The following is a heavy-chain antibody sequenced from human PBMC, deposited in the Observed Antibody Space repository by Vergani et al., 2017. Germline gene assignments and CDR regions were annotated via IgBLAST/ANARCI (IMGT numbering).Heavy chain of an antibody. D-gene: IGHD7-27*01. V-gene: IGHV2-70*04. Sequence: QATLKESGPALVKPTQTLTLTCTFSGFLLSTSGMRVSWIRQPPGKALEWLARIDWDDDKFYSTSLKTRLTISKDTSKNQVVLTMTNMDPVDTATYYCARSSNWGSTGFDYWGQGTLVTVSS. CDR2: IDWDDDK. CDR3: ARSSNWGSTGFDY. CDR1: GFLLSTSGMR. J-gene: IGHJ4*02.